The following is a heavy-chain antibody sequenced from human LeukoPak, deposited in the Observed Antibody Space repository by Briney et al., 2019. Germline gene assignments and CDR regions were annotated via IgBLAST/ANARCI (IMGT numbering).Heavy chain of an antibody. Sequence: SETLSLTCTVSGGSISSYYWSWVRQPPGKGLEWIGYIYYSGSTNYNPSLTCRVTISVDTSKKQFSLRLSSVTAADTAVYYCARSDYGDYRFVYWGQGTLVTVSS. CDR2: IYYSGST. CDR1: GGSISSYY. CDR3: ARSDYGDYRFVY. J-gene: IGHJ4*02. V-gene: IGHV4-59*01. D-gene: IGHD4-17*01.